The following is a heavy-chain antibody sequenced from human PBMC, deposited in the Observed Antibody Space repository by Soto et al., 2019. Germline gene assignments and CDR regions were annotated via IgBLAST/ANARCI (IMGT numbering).Heavy chain of an antibody. CDR2: TYYRSKWYN. CDR3: ATIDPGGSGGGGDY. D-gene: IGHD6-19*01. Sequence: SQTLSLTCAISGDSVSSNSAAWNWIRQSPSRGLEWLGRTYYRSKWYNDYAVSVKSRITINPDTSNNHFSLQLKSVTPEDTAVYYCATIDPGGSGGGGDYWGQGTLVTVSS. V-gene: IGHV6-1*01. J-gene: IGHJ4*02. CDR1: GDSVSSNSAA.